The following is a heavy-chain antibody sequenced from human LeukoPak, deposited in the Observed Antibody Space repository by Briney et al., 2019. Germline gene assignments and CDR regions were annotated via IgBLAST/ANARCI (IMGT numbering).Heavy chain of an antibody. Sequence: SETLSLTCAVSGGSISSTTSYWGWIRQPPGKGLEWIGRIYYSGSTFYNPSLKSRVTISVDTSKNQLSLRLSSVTAADTAVYYCARLAMVRGVIIAFDYWGQGTPVTVSS. V-gene: IGHV4-39*01. CDR3: ARLAMVRGVIIAFDY. CDR1: GGSISSTTSY. D-gene: IGHD3-10*01. CDR2: IYYSGST. J-gene: IGHJ4*02.